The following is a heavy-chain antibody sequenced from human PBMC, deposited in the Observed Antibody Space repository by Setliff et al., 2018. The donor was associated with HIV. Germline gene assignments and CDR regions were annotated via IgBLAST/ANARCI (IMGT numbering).Heavy chain of an antibody. V-gene: IGHV4-4*09. CDR1: GGSISSYY. CDR2: IYTSGST. CDR3: ARAGGGGRWLHLSYWYWDY. J-gene: IGHJ4*02. Sequence: SETLSLTCTVSGGSISSYYWSWIRQPPGKGLEWIGYIYTSGSTNYNPSLKSRVTISVDTSKNQFSLKLSSVTAADTAVYYCARAGGGGRWLHLSYWYWDYWGQGTLVTVSS. D-gene: IGHD2-8*02.